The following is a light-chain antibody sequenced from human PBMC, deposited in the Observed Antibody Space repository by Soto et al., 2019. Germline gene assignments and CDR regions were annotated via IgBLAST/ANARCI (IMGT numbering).Light chain of an antibody. J-gene: IGLJ1*01. Sequence: QSALTQPPSVSAAPGQNVTISCSGTTSNIGNNYVSWYQQLPGTAPKLLIYDNDKRPSGIPDRFSGSKSGTSATLGITGLHTGDEADYYCGTCDTRLRVGVFGTGTNVTVL. CDR3: GTCDTRLRVGV. CDR1: TSNIGNNY. V-gene: IGLV1-51*01. CDR2: DND.